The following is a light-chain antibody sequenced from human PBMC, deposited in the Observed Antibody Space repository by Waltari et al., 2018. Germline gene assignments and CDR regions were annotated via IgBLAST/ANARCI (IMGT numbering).Light chain of an antibody. CDR3: SSYTSSSTWV. V-gene: IGLV2-14*01. CDR2: DVS. J-gene: IGLJ3*02. Sequence: QSALTQPASVSGSPGQSLTISCTGTRSDVGGHNYVSRYQQHPGKAPKLMIYDVSKRPSGVSNRFSGSKSGNTASLTISGLQAEDEADYYCSSYTSSSTWVFGGGTKLTVL. CDR1: RSDVGGHNY.